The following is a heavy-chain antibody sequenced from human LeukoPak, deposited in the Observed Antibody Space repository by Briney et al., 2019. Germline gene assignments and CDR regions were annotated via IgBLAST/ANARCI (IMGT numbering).Heavy chain of an antibody. CDR3: AKDSGGGVNTPINY. Sequence: PGGSLRLSCAASEFTFSNYAMSWVRQAPGKGLEWVSVITNSGGNTYYADSVKGRFTTSRDNSKNTLHLQMNSLRGEDTAVYYCAKDSGGGVNTPINYWGQGTLVTVSS. CDR2: ITNSGGNT. CDR1: EFTFSNYA. J-gene: IGHJ4*02. D-gene: IGHD2-15*01. V-gene: IGHV3-23*01.